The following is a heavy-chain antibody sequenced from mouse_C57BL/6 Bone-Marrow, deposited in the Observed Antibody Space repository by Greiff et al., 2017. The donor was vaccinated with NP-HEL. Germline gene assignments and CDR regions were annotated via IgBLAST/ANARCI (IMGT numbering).Heavy chain of an antibody. CDR1: GFTFSSYG. D-gene: IGHD2-5*01. CDR2: ISSGGSYT. CDR3: ARRSGSNAMDY. Sequence: EVQLVESGGDLVKPGGSLKLSCAASGFTFSSYGMSWVRQTPDKRLEWVATISSGGSYTYYLDSVKGRFTISRDNAKNTLYLQMSSRKSEDTAMYYCARRSGSNAMDYWGQGTSVTVSS. V-gene: IGHV5-6*01. J-gene: IGHJ4*01.